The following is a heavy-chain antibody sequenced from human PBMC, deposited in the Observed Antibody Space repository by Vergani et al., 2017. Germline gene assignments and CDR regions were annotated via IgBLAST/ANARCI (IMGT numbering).Heavy chain of an antibody. D-gene: IGHD1-1*01. V-gene: IGHV3-33*01. Sequence: QVQLVESGGGVVQPGRSLRLSCAASGFTFSSYGMHWVRQAPGKGLEWVAVIWYDGSNKYYADSVKGRFTISRDNSKNTLYLQMNSLRAEDTAVYYCARDFLTRVTTLDYYYMGVWGKGTTVTVSS. CDR1: GFTFSSYG. CDR2: IWYDGSNK. CDR3: ARDFLTRVTTLDYYYMGV. J-gene: IGHJ6*03.